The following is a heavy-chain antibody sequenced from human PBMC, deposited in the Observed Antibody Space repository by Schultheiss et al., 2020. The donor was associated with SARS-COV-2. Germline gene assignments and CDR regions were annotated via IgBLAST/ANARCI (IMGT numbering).Heavy chain of an antibody. V-gene: IGHV3-33*08. D-gene: IGHD2-21*02. CDR1: GFTFSSYG. CDR3: ARDGYSGGGCFDY. J-gene: IGHJ4*02. Sequence: GGSLRLSCAASGFTFSSYGMHWVRQAPGKGLEWVAVISYDGSNKYYADSVKGRITISRDNSKSSLYLQMNSLRAEDTAVYYCARDGYSGGGCFDYWGQGSLVTVSS. CDR2: ISYDGSNK.